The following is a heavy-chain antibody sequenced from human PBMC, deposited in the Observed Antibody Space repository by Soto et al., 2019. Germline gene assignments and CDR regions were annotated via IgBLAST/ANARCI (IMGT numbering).Heavy chain of an antibody. CDR1: GFTFSSYS. D-gene: IGHD2-2*01. Sequence: PGGSLRLSCAASGFTFSSYSMNWVRQAPGKGLEWVSSISSSSSYIYYADSVKGRFTISRDNAKNSLYLQMNSLRAEDTAVYYCARGTVPAAMYFDYWGQGTLVTVSS. J-gene: IGHJ4*02. V-gene: IGHV3-21*01. CDR3: ARGTVPAAMYFDY. CDR2: ISSSSSYI.